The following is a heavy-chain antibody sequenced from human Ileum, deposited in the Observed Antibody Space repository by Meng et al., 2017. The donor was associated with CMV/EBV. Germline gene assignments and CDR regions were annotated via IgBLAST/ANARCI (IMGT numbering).Heavy chain of an antibody. J-gene: IGHJ4*02. Sequence: QVRLTYSGPVSAKPSQTLSLTCTDSADSISSGPSYGSWIRQTPGKGLDWIWHIHVIGSTYYNPSLQSRVTISVDTSKNQFSLKLSSVTAADTAVYYCARVWGIAVRPLDYWGQGTLVTVLL. CDR2: IHVIGST. V-gene: IGHV4-30-4*01. D-gene: IGHD6-6*01. CDR1: ADSISSGPSY. CDR3: ARVWGIAVRPLDY.